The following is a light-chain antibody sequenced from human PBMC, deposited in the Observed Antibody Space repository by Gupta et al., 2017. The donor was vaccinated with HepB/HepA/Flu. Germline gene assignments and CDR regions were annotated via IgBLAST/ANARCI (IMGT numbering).Light chain of an antibody. J-gene: IGLJ2*01. V-gene: IGLV3-1*01. CDR1: KLGDKY. CDR2: QDS. CDR3: QAWDSSTGV. Sequence: EXXQPXSXSVSPGXXXSXTCSGDKLGDKYACWYQQKPGQSPVLIIYQDSKRPSGIPERFSGSNSGNTATLTISGTQAMDEADYYCQAWDSSTGVFGGGTKLTV.